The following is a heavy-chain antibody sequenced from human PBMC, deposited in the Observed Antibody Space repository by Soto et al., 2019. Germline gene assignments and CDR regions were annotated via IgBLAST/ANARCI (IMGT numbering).Heavy chain of an antibody. D-gene: IGHD2-2*01. CDR2: IIPMFGIA. J-gene: IGHJ6*02. Sequence: QVQLVQSGAEVKRPGSSVKVSCKGTGGNRNTITWVRQAPGQGVEWMGRIIPMFGIATYAQNFQGRVTISADKSTSTAYMELSSLRSEDTAVYYCARDSGRSDVVPAAISAMDVWGQGTTVTVSS. V-gene: IGHV1-69*08. CDR3: ARDSGRSDVVPAAISAMDV. CDR1: GGNRNT.